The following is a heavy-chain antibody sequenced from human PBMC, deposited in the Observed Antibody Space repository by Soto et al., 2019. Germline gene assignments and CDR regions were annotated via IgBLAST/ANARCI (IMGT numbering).Heavy chain of an antibody. CDR2: TYYSGGT. Sequence: WTWIRQPPGKGLEWIGYTYYSGGTNYNPSLKSRVTISVDTSKNQFSLKLSSVTAADTAVYYCSRDWGESRDYYHSADWGHGTLVTVSS. D-gene: IGHD3-22*01. J-gene: IGHJ4*01. CDR3: SRDWGESRDYYHSAD. V-gene: IGHV4-59*01.